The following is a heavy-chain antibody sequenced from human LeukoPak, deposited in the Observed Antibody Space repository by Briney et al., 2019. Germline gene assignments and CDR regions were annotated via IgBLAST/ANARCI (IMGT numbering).Heavy chain of an antibody. V-gene: IGHV4-4*09. Sequence: SETLSLTCTVSGGSISSYYWSWIRQPPGKGLEGIGYIYTSGSTNYNPSLKSRVTISVDTSKNQFSLKLSSVTAADTAVYYCAKAYSSSSGYYYYYYMDVWGKGTTVTVSS. CDR2: IYTSGST. D-gene: IGHD6-6*01. CDR3: AKAYSSSSGYYYYYYMDV. J-gene: IGHJ6*03. CDR1: GGSISSYY.